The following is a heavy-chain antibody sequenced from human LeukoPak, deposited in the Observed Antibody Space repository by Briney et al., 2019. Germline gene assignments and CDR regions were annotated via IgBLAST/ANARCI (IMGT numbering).Heavy chain of an antibody. D-gene: IGHD6-25*01. CDR1: GGSISSYY. J-gene: IGHJ4*02. CDR3: ARKNIPSPRIRYSSDWNGRAFDY. V-gene: IGHV4-59*01. CDR2: IYYSGST. Sequence: KASETLSLTCTVSGGSISSYYWSWIRQPPGKGLEWIGYIYYSGSTNYNPSLKSRVTISVDTSKNQFSLKLSSVTAADTAVYSCARKNIPSPRIRYSSDWNGRAFDYWGQGTLVTVSS.